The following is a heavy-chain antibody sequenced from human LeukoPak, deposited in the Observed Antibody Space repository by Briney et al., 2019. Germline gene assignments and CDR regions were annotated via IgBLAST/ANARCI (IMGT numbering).Heavy chain of an antibody. V-gene: IGHV4-59*12. J-gene: IGHJ4*02. Sequence: SETLSLTCTISGASISSYYWSWIRQPPGKGLEWIGHIFYTGSSNYNPSLKSRVTISVDKTKNQFSLKLSSVTAADTAVYYCARSREKMSGYYDYWGQGTLVTVSS. D-gene: IGHD3-3*01. CDR3: ARSREKMSGYYDY. CDR1: GASISSYY. CDR2: IFYTGSS.